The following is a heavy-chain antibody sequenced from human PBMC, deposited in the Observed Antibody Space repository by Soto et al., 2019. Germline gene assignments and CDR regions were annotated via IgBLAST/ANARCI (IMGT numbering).Heavy chain of an antibody. CDR3: VRDSTGYYGFDY. D-gene: IGHD3-22*01. J-gene: IGHJ4*02. CDR1: GFSLSSSGVG. V-gene: IGHV2-5*02. Sequence: QITLKESGPTVVKPTQTLTLTCTFSGFSLSSSGVGVGWIRQPRGKALEWLALIYWDDDQRYSPSLKSRLTITKDTSKNQVVLTMTNMDPVDTATYYCVRDSTGYYGFDYWGQGTLVTDSS. CDR2: IYWDDDQ.